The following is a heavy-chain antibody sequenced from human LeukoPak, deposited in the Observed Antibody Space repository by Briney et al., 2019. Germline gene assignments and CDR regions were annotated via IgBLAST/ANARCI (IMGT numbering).Heavy chain of an antibody. D-gene: IGHD6-13*01. Sequence: PSETQSLTCTVSGGSISSYYWSWIRQPPGKGLEWIGYIYYSGSTNYNPSLKSRVTISVDTSKNQFSLKLSSVTAADTAVYYCAAAGTHWFDPWGQGTLVTVSS. CDR2: IYYSGST. CDR1: GGSISSYY. J-gene: IGHJ5*02. V-gene: IGHV4-59*01. CDR3: AAAGTHWFDP.